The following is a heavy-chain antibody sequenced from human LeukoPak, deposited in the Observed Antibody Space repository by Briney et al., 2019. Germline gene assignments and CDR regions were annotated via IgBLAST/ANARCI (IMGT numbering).Heavy chain of an antibody. J-gene: IGHJ4*02. CDR3: TTDTAMVY. Sequence: GGSLRLSCAASGFTFSSYAMHWVRQAPGKGLEWVAVISYDGSNKYYADSVRGRFTISRDNSKNTLYLQMNSLRAEDTAVYYCTTDTAMVYWGQGTLVTVSS. CDR2: ISYDGSNK. V-gene: IGHV3-30*04. CDR1: GFTFSSYA. D-gene: IGHD5-18*01.